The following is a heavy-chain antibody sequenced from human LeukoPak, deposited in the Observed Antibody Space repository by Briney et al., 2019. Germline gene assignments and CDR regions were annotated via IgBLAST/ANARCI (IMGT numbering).Heavy chain of an antibody. Sequence: GGSLRLSCVASGFTFSSYWMYWVRQPPGKGLVWVSVIYSGGSTYYADSVKGRFTISRDNSKNTLYLQMNSLRAEDTAVYYCAKGPAFDIWGQGTMVTVSS. CDR2: IYSGGST. CDR1: GFTFSSYW. V-gene: IGHV3-53*01. CDR3: AKGPAFDI. J-gene: IGHJ3*02.